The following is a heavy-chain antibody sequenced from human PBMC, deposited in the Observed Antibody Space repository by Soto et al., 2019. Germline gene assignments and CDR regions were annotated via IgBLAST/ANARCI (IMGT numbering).Heavy chain of an antibody. V-gene: IGHV5-51*01. CDR3: ARPGGRGYYSAMGL. D-gene: IGHD3-22*01. CDR1: GYSFTTYW. Sequence: PGESLKISCKGFGYSFTTYWIGSVRQTPGKGLEWMGIIYPGDSDTRYSPCFQGQVTISADKSISTAYLQWSSLKASDTAMYCCARPGGRGYYSAMGLWGQGTLGTVSS. CDR2: IYPGDSDT. J-gene: IGHJ1*01.